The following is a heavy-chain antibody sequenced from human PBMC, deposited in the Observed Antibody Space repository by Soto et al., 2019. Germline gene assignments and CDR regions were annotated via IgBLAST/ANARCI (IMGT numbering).Heavy chain of an antibody. J-gene: IGHJ6*02. D-gene: IGHD1-20*01. CDR1: GYTFTSYY. Sequence: ASVKVSCKASGYTFTSYYMHWVRQAPGQGLEWMGWINPNSGGTNYAQKFQGRVTMTRDTSISTAYMELSRLRSDDTAVYYCAKDKYNWKYYYYYGMDVWGQGTTVTVSS. V-gene: IGHV1-2*02. CDR2: INPNSGGT. CDR3: AKDKYNWKYYYYYGMDV.